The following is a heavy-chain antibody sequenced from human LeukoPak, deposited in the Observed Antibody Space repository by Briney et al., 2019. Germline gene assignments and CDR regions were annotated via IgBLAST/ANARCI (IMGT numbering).Heavy chain of an antibody. V-gene: IGHV4-34*01. Sequence: SETLSLTCAVYGGSFSGYYWSWIRQPPGKGLEWIGEINHSGSTNYNPSLKSRVTISVDTSKNQFSLKLSSVTAADTAVYYCARAFPIVVVPAAIVGYYFDYWGQGTLVTVSS. J-gene: IGHJ4*02. D-gene: IGHD2-2*01. CDR1: GGSFSGYY. CDR3: ARAFPIVVVPAAIVGYYFDY. CDR2: INHSGST.